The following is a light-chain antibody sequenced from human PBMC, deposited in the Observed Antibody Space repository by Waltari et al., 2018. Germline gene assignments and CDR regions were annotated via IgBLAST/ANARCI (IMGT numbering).Light chain of an antibody. CDR1: QSISAY. Sequence: DIQMTQSPSSLSASVGDRVTITCQASQSISAYLNWYQQKPGKAPTLLIYTASNLQSGVPSRFSCSGSGTDFTRTINSLQPEYFATYYCQQSFKTPYSFGQGTHLDIK. CDR3: QQSFKTPYS. J-gene: IGKJ2*03. V-gene: IGKV1-39*01. CDR2: TAS.